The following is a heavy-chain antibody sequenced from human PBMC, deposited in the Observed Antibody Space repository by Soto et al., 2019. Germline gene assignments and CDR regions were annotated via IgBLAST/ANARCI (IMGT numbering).Heavy chain of an antibody. Sequence: GGSLRLSCAASVVTFSHCGFHWVRQAPGKGLEWVAFIWYDGTKQYCADSVRGRFTITRDNSKNTLYLGMNSLRAEDTAVYFCARDEGAPRTYYFDYWGQGALVTVSS. V-gene: IGHV3-33*01. CDR3: ARDEGAPRTYYFDY. J-gene: IGHJ4*02. CDR2: IWYDGTKQ. CDR1: VVTFSHCG.